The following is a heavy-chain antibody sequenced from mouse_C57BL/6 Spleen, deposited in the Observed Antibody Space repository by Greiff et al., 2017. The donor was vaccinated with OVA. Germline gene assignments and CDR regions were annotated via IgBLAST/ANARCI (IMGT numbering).Heavy chain of an antibody. D-gene: IGHD2-5*01. V-gene: IGHV1-52*01. J-gene: IGHJ4*01. CDR2: IDPSDSET. CDR3: ARRNYSNSYAMDY. CDR1: GYTFTSYW. Sequence: QVQLKQSGAELVRPGSSVKLSCKASGYTFTSYWMHWVKQRPIQGLEWIGNIDPSDSETHYNQKFKDKATLTVDKSSSTAYMQLSSLTSEDSAVYYCARRNYSNSYAMDYWGQGTSVTVSS.